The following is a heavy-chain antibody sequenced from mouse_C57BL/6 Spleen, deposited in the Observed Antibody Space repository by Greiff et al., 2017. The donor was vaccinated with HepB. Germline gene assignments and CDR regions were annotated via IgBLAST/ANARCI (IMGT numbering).Heavy chain of an antibody. D-gene: IGHD2-5*01. CDR3: ARVKREIYSNYWYFDV. Sequence: VMLVESGAELMKPGASVKLSCKATGYTFTGYWIEWVKQRPGHGLEWIGEILPGSGSTNYNEKFKGKATFTADTSSNTAYMQLSSLTTEDSAIYYCARVKREIYSNYWYFDVWGTGTTVTVSS. CDR1: GYTFTGYW. V-gene: IGHV1-9*01. J-gene: IGHJ1*03. CDR2: ILPGSGST.